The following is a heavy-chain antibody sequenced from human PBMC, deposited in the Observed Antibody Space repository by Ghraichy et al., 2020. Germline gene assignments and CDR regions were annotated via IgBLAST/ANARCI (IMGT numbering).Heavy chain of an antibody. V-gene: IGHV3-74*01. CDR1: GFAFNKYW. J-gene: IGHJ6*02. CDR2: IKTDGSDT. D-gene: IGHD3-22*01. CDR3: ARGPPLSMIVGDYFYGMDV. Sequence: SCAASGFAFNKYWMHWVRQAPGKGLVWVSRIKTDGSDTNYADSVKGRFTIFRDNAKNTLYLQMHSLRAEDTAVYYCARGPPLSMIVGDYFYGMDVWGQGTSVTVSS.